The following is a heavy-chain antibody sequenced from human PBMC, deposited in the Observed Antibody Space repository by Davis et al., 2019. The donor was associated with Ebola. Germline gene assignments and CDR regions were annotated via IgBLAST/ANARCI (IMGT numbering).Heavy chain of an antibody. J-gene: IGHJ6*02. Sequence: GGSLRLSCAASGFTFSSYSMNWVRQAPGKGLEWVSYISSSSSTIYYADSVKGRFTISRDNAKNSLYLQMNSLRDEDTAVYYCARGGLLWFGELVVDYGMDVWGQGTTVTVSS. CDR3: ARGGLLWFGELVVDYGMDV. D-gene: IGHD3-10*01. CDR2: ISSSSSTI. V-gene: IGHV3-48*02. CDR1: GFTFSSYS.